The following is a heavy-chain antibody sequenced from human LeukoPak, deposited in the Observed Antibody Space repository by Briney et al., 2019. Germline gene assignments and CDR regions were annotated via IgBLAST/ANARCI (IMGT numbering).Heavy chain of an antibody. CDR1: GGSFSGYY. J-gene: IGHJ4*02. D-gene: IGHD3-22*01. V-gene: IGHV4-59*08. CDR2: IYYSGST. CDR3: GRYISSGVDY. Sequence: PSETLSLTCAVYGGSFSGYYWSWIRQPPGKGLEWIGSIYYSGSTYYNPSLRSRVTISVDTSKNQFSLKLNSVTAADTAVYYCGRYISSGVDYWGQGTLVTVSS.